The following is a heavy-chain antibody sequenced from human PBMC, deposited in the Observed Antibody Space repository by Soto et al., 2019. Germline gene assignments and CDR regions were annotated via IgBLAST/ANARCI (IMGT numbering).Heavy chain of an antibody. CDR2: ISFDGSYK. J-gene: IGHJ4*02. V-gene: IGHV3-30-3*01. Sequence: GGSLSLSCAASGFTFSSHSMHWVRQAPGKGLEWVAVISFDGSYKYYADSVKGRFTISRDNSKNTLYLQMNSLRAEDTAVYYCARGASITVAGTSFDYWGQGTLVTVSS. CDR3: ARGASITVAGTSFDY. D-gene: IGHD6-19*01. CDR1: GFTFSSHS.